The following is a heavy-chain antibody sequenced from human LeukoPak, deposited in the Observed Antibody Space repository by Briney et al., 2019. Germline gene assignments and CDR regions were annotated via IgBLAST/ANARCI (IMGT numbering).Heavy chain of an antibody. CDR2: INPNSGGT. CDR1: GYTFTDYY. V-gene: IGHV1-2*02. CDR3: ARGREKLVLSY. D-gene: IGHD6-13*01. Sequence: ASVTVSCKASGYTFTDYYMHWVRQAPGQGLEWMGWINPNSGGTNYAQKFQGRVTMTRDTSISTAYMELSRLRSDDTAVYYGARGREKLVLSYGGQGTLVTVSA. J-gene: IGHJ4*02.